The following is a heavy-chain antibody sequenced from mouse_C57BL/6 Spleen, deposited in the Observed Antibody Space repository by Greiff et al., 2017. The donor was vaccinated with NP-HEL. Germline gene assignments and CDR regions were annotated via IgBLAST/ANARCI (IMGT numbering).Heavy chain of an antibody. V-gene: IGHV5-6*01. J-gene: IGHJ4*01. CDR3: ARQAGTLDAMDY. Sequence: VQLKESGGDLVKPGGSLKLSCAASGFTFSSYGMSWVRQTPDKRLEWVATISSGGSYTYYPDSVKGRFTISRDNAKNTLYLQMSSLKSEDTAMYYCARQAGTLDAMDYWGQGTSVTVSS. CDR2: ISSGGSYT. D-gene: IGHD4-1*01. CDR1: GFTFSSYG.